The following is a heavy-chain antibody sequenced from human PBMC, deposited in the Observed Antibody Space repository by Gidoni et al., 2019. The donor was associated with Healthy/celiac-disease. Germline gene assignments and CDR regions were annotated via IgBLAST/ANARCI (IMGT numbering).Heavy chain of an antibody. CDR1: GGSFSGSY. Sequence: QVQLQQWGAGLLTPSETLSLTCAVYGGSFSGSYWSWIRQPPGKGLEWIGEINHSGSTNYNPSLKSRGTISVDTSKNQFSLKLSSVTAADTAVYYCARGRGLGYSSGWYVPWFDPWGQGTLVTVSS. J-gene: IGHJ5*02. D-gene: IGHD6-19*01. CDR3: ARGRGLGYSSGWYVPWFDP. V-gene: IGHV4-34*01. CDR2: INHSGST.